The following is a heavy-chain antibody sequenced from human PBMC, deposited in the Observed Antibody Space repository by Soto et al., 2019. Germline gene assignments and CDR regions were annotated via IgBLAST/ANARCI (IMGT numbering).Heavy chain of an antibody. J-gene: IGHJ3*02. V-gene: IGHV3-23*01. D-gene: IGHD6-19*01. CDR3: AKTANGWFSAFDI. Sequence: PGGSLRLSCAASGFTFSSYAMSWVRQAPGKGLEWVSAISGSGGTTYYADSVKGRFTSSRDNSKNTLYLQMNSLRAEDTAVYYCAKTANGWFSAFDIWGQGTMVTVSS. CDR1: GFTFSSYA. CDR2: ISGSGGTT.